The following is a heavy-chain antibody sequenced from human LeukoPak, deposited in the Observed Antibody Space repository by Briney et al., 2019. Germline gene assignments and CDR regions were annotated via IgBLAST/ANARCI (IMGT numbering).Heavy chain of an antibody. Sequence: SQTLSLTCTVSGGSISSGGYYWTWIRQPPGKGLEWIGYIYHGETTYYNPSLKSRVTISVDWSKNQFSLKLTSVTAADTAVYYCAREGIAVSGRTPYFDFWGQGTLVTVSS. CDR1: GGSISSGGYY. V-gene: IGHV4-30-2*01. CDR3: AREGIAVSGRTPYFDF. CDR2: IYHGETT. J-gene: IGHJ4*02. D-gene: IGHD6-19*01.